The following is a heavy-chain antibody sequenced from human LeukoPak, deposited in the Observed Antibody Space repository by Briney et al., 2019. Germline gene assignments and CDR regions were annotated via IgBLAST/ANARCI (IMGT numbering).Heavy chain of an antibody. Sequence: PGGSLRLSCAASGCTFSSYAMHWVRQAPGKGLEWVAVTSSDLNVKLYADSVKGRFTISRDNSRSTLYLQMNSLRPEDTAIYYCASEGYYGSGSPPSLYFDYWGQGTLVTVSS. CDR2: TSSDLNVK. CDR3: ASEGYYGSGSPPSLYFDY. V-gene: IGHV3-30-3*01. CDR1: GCTFSSYA. D-gene: IGHD3-10*01. J-gene: IGHJ4*02.